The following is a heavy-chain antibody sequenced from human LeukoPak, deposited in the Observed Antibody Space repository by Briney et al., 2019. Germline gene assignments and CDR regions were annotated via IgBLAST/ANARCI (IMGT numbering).Heavy chain of an antibody. D-gene: IGHD6-6*01. Sequence: GASVKVSCKASGYTFTSYGISWVRQAPGQGLEWMGWISAYNGNTNYAQKLQGRVTMTTDTSTSTAYMELRSLRSDDTAVYYCARAIAARRTSTNWFDPWGQGTLVTVSS. CDR3: ARAIAARRTSTNWFDP. V-gene: IGHV1-18*01. CDR1: GYTFTSYG. CDR2: ISAYNGNT. J-gene: IGHJ5*02.